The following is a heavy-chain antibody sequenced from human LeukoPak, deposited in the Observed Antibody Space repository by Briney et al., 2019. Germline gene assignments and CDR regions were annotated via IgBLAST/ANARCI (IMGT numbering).Heavy chain of an antibody. D-gene: IGHD6-19*01. CDR3: ARDLRYSSGWSASGMDV. V-gene: IGHV1-2*02. Sequence: ASVKVSCKASGYTFNGYYMHWVRQAPGQGLDWIRWINPNSGGTNYAQKFQGRVTMTRDTSISTAYMDLRSLRSDDTAVYYCARDLRYSSGWSASGMDVWGKGTTVTISS. CDR1: GYTFNGYY. J-gene: IGHJ6*03. CDR2: INPNSGGT.